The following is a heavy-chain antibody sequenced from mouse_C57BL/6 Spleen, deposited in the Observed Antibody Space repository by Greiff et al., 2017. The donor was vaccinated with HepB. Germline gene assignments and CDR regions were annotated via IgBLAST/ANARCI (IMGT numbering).Heavy chain of an antibody. D-gene: IGHD2-4*01. CDR3: TKVYYDYPRY. CDR2: IDPENGDT. CDR1: GFNIKDDY. J-gene: IGHJ2*01. V-gene: IGHV14-4*01. Sequence: EVQLQQSGAELVRPGASVKLSCTASGFNIKDDYMHWVKQRPEQGLEWIGWIDPENGDTEYASKFQGKATITADTSSNTAYLQLSSLTSEDTAVYYCTKVYYDYPRYWGQGTTLTVSS.